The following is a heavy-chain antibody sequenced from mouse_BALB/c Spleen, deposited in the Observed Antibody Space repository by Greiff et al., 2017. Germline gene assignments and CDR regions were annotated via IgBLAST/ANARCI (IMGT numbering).Heavy chain of an antibody. Sequence: VKLQESGAELAKPGASVKMSCKASGYTFTSYWMHWVKQRPGQGLEWIGYINPSTGYTEYNQKFKDKATLTADKSSSTAYMQLSSLTSEDSAVYYCAPITTVYFDYWGQGTTLTVSS. V-gene: IGHV1-7*01. CDR3: APITTVYFDY. CDR1: GYTFTSYW. J-gene: IGHJ2*01. D-gene: IGHD1-1*01. CDR2: INPSTGYT.